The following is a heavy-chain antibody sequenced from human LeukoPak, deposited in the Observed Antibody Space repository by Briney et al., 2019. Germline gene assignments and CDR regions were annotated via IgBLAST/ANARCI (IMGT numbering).Heavy chain of an antibody. V-gene: IGHV1-69*13. CDR3: ARGTTVTTTVLVPNDAFDI. CDR1: GGTFNSYA. D-gene: IGHD4-17*01. CDR2: SIPMFGTT. J-gene: IGHJ3*02. Sequence: SVKVSCKASGGTFNSYATNWVRQAPGQGLEWMGGSIPMFGTTNFAPEFQGRVTITADEFTNTAYMELTSLKSEDTAVYYCARGTTVTTTVLVPNDAFDIWGQGTMVTVSS.